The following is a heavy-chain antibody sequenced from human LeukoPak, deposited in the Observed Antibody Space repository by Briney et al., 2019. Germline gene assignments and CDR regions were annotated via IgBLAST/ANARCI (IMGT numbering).Heavy chain of an antibody. J-gene: IGHJ4*02. Sequence: GGSLRLSCAASGFTVSNNYMTWVRQAPGKGLEWVSLIYSGGSTYYADSVKGRFTISRDNSKNTLYLQMNSLRAEDTAVYYCARAIFRAHDYWGQGTLVTISS. D-gene: IGHD3-10*01. V-gene: IGHV3-66*01. CDR1: GFTVSNNY. CDR3: ARAIFRAHDY. CDR2: IYSGGST.